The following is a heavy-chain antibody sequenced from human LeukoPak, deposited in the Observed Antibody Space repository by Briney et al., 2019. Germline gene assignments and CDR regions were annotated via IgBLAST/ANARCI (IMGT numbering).Heavy chain of an antibody. J-gene: IGHJ4*02. Sequence: SETLSLTCTVSGGSISSYYWSWIRQPPGKGLEWIGYIYYSGSTNYNPSLKSRVTISVDTSKNQFSLRLSSVTAADTAVYYCARGWGTMVRGVILGYWGQGTLVTVSS. D-gene: IGHD3-10*01. V-gene: IGHV4-59*01. CDR2: IYYSGST. CDR1: GGSISSYY. CDR3: ARGWGTMVRGVILGY.